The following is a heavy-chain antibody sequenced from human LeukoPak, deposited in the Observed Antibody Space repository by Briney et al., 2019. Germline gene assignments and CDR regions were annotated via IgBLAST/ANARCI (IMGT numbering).Heavy chain of an antibody. CDR1: GGSFSGYY. CDR2: INHSGST. D-gene: IGHD3-3*01. J-gene: IGHJ5*02. Sequence: PSETLSLTCAVYGGSFSGYYWSWIRQPPGKGLEWIGEINHSGSTNYNPSLKSRVTISVDTSKNQFSLKLSSVTAADTAVYYCARVYYDFWSGYWGENWFDPWGQGTLVTVSS. CDR3: ARVYYDFWSGYWGENWFDP. V-gene: IGHV4-34*01.